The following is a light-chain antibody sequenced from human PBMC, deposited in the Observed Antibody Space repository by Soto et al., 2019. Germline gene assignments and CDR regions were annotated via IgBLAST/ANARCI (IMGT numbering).Light chain of an antibody. V-gene: IGKV3-15*01. J-gene: IGKJ5*01. Sequence: EIRMTQFPATLSASPGGGATLSCRAAQRVSTYLAWYHQKPGQPPRLLIFGASTRATGIPIRFSGSGSGTEFTPTISSLQSEDFAVYYCQQYKDWPLITFGQGTRLEIK. CDR3: QQYKDWPLIT. CDR2: GAS. CDR1: QRVSTY.